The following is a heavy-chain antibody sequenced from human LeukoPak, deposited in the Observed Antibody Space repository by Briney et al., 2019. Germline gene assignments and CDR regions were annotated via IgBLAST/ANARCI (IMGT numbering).Heavy chain of an antibody. D-gene: IGHD1-1*01. J-gene: IGHJ4*02. Sequence: PGGSLRLSCAASGFTFSNYALNWVRQAPGKGLEWVSYISSGGTTIYYADSVKGRFTFSRDNAKNSLYLQMNSLRAEDTAVYYCTRAPPPIQLERPGTYDYWGQGTLVTVSS. CDR2: ISSGGTTI. CDR3: TRAPPPIQLERPGTYDY. V-gene: IGHV3-48*03. CDR1: GFTFSNYA.